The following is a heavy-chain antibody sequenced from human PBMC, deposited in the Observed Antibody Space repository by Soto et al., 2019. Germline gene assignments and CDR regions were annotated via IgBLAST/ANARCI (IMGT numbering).Heavy chain of an antibody. Sequence: VGSLKISCKGSGYSFTSYWISWVRQMPGKGLEWMGRIDPSDSYTNYSPSFQGHVTISADKSISTAYLQWSSLKASDTAMYYCAREDYYDSSGPRSGMDVWGQGTTVTVSS. V-gene: IGHV5-10-1*01. CDR3: AREDYYDSSGPRSGMDV. CDR2: IDPSDSYT. J-gene: IGHJ6*02. D-gene: IGHD3-22*01. CDR1: GYSFTSYW.